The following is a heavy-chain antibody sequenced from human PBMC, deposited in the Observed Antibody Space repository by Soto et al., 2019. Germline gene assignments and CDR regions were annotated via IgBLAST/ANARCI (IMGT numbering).Heavy chain of an antibody. V-gene: IGHV4-39*01. J-gene: IGHJ4*02. Sequence: QLQLQESGPGLVKPSETLSLTCTVSGGSISSSSYYWGWIRQPPGKGLEWIGSIYYSGSTYYNPSLNSRGTISVYTSKTQFSLKLSSVTAADTAVYYCARHMEDIVVVVAATHFDYWGQGTLVTVSS. CDR3: ARHMEDIVVVVAATHFDY. D-gene: IGHD2-15*01. CDR1: GGSISSSSYY. CDR2: IYYSGST.